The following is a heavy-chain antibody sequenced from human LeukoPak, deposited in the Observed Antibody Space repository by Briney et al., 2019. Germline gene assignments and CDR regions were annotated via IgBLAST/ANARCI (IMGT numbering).Heavy chain of an antibody. Sequence: PGGSLRLSCAASGFTFSSYAMSWVRQAPGKGLEWVSAISSKADRTYYVDSVKGRFTISRDTSKNTVYLQMNSLRAEDTAVYYCAKESPYAVGGTRRAYYFDSWGQGTLVTV. CDR2: ISSKADRT. CDR3: AKESPYAVGGTRRAYYFDS. J-gene: IGHJ4*02. D-gene: IGHD1-26*01. CDR1: GFTFSSYA. V-gene: IGHV3-23*01.